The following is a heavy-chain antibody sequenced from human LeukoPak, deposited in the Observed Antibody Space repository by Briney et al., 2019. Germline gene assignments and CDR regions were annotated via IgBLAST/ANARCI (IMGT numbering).Heavy chain of an antibody. Sequence: GSLRLSCAASGFTVSSNYMSRVRQAPGKGLEWVSLIYSGGSTYYADSVKGRFTISRDNSKNTLYLQMNSLRAEDTAVYYCARFSYYCSGGSCYPDGMDVWGQGTTVTVSS. D-gene: IGHD2-15*01. CDR2: IYSGGST. V-gene: IGHV3-53*01. CDR1: GFTVSSNY. CDR3: ARFSYYCSGGSCYPDGMDV. J-gene: IGHJ6*02.